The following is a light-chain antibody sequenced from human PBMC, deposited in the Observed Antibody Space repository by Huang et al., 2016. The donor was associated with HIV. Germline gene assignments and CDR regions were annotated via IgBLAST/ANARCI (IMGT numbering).Light chain of an antibody. Sequence: EIVMTQSPATLSVSPGERATLSCRASQSVSGNLALYQQKAGQPPRLLIYDASTRATGIPARFGGSGSGTEFTLTISSLQSEDCAVYDCQQYKDWPPQYTFGQGTKLEI. CDR2: DAS. V-gene: IGKV3-15*01. CDR3: QQYKDWPPQYT. CDR1: QSVSGN. J-gene: IGKJ2*01.